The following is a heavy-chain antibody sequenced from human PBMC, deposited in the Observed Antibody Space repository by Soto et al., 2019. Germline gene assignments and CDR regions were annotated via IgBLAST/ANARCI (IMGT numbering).Heavy chain of an antibody. CDR2: ISSSSSYI. D-gene: IGHD5-12*01. Sequence: GGSLRLSCAASGFTFSSYSMNWVRQAPGKGLEWVSSISSSSSYIYYADSVKGRFTISRDNAKNSLYLQMNSLRAEDTAVYYCASLDIVAMDASGNFDYWGQGTLVTVSS. CDR3: ASLDIVAMDASGNFDY. CDR1: GFTFSSYS. J-gene: IGHJ4*02. V-gene: IGHV3-21*01.